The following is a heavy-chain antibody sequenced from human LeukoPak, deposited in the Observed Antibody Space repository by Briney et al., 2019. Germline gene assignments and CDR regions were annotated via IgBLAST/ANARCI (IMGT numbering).Heavy chain of an antibody. J-gene: IGHJ5*02. Sequence: PGGSLRLSCAASGFTFSNFGMHWVRQAPGQGLEWVTFIPYDGSNKYYADSVKGRFTISRDNSKNTLSLQMNSLRAEDTAVYYCARGATTTRFGRFDPWGQGTLVIVSS. CDR3: ARGATTTRFGRFDP. V-gene: IGHV3-30*02. CDR1: GFTFSNFG. CDR2: IPYDGSNK. D-gene: IGHD4-17*01.